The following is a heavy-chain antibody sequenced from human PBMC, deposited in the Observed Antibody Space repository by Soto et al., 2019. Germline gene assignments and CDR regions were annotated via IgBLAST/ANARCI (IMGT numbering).Heavy chain of an antibody. Sequence: QVQLVQSGAEVKKPGASVKVSCKAPRYIFTAYFMHWVRQAPGQGLEWMGWINPNNGATHYGLSFQGRVTMTRDTSISTAFMALSSLRSDDTAVYYCASHDPGARFDPWGQGTLVIVSS. J-gene: IGHJ5*02. CDR2: INPNNGAT. D-gene: IGHD1-1*01. CDR3: ASHDPGARFDP. V-gene: IGHV1-2*02. CDR1: RYIFTAYF.